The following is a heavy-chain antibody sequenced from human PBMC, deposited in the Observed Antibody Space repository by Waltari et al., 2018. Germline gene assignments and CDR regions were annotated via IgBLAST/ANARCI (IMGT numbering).Heavy chain of an antibody. D-gene: IGHD2-15*01. J-gene: IGHJ4*02. Sequence: QLQLQESGPGLVKPSETLSLTCTVSGGPISSSSYYWGWIRQPPGQGLEWIGSIYYSGSTYYNPSLKSRVTISVDTSKNQFSLKLSSVTAADTAVYYCARPHCSGGSCYSSYYFDYWGQGTLVTVSS. CDR1: GGPISSSSYY. CDR2: IYYSGST. CDR3: ARPHCSGGSCYSSYYFDY. V-gene: IGHV4-39*01.